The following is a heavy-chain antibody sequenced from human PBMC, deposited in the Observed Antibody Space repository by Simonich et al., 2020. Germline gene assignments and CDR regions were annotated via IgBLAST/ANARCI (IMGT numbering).Heavy chain of an antibody. V-gene: IGHV1-18*01. J-gene: IGHJ4*02. CDR3: ARASRGTWWYYYFDY. D-gene: IGHD2-15*01. Sequence: QVQLVQSGAEVKKPGASVKVSCKASGYTFTSYGISWVRQAPGQGLEWMGVISADNGNTNYAQKLQGRGTMTTDTSTSTAYMELRSLRSDDTAVYYCARASRGTWWYYYFDYWGQGTLVTVSS. CDR1: GYTFTSYG. CDR2: ISADNGNT.